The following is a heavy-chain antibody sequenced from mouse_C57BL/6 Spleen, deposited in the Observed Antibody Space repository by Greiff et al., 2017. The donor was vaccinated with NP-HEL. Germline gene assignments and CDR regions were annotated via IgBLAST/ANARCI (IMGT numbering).Heavy chain of an antibody. CDR1: GFTFSDYY. CDR2: ISNGGGST. Sequence: EVQRVESGGGLVQPGGSLKLSCAASGFTFSDYYMYWVRQTPEKRLEWVAYISNGGGSTYYPATVKGRFPISRDNSKNTLYLQMSRLKSEDTTIYYGASYYYGSSYEGYFDVWGTGTTVTVSS. J-gene: IGHJ1*03. D-gene: IGHD1-1*01. CDR3: ASYYYGSSYEGYFDV. V-gene: IGHV5-12*01.